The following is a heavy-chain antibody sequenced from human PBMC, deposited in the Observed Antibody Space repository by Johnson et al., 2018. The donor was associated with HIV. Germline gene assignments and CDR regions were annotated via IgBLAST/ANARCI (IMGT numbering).Heavy chain of an antibody. Sequence: VQLVESGGGLVQPGGSLSLSCAASGFTFSSYAMSWVRQAPGKGLEWVSTIIGSGCSPYYAEYVKGRFTISRDNSKNTVYLQMNSLRAEDTAVFYCAKDAYCSGGRCYGFGAFDIWGQGTMVTVSS. J-gene: IGHJ3*02. V-gene: IGHV3-23*04. D-gene: IGHD2-15*01. CDR2: IIGSGCSP. CDR1: GFTFSSYA. CDR3: AKDAYCSGGRCYGFGAFDI.